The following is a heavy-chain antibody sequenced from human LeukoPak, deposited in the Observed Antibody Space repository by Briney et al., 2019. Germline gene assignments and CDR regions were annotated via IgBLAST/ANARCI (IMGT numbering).Heavy chain of an antibody. J-gene: IGHJ3*02. CDR1: GVSISTFY. CDR2: ISDSGST. D-gene: IGHD2-15*01. CDR3: ARHLRYCSGGTCYSSDAFDI. Sequence: SETLSLTCTVSGVSISTFYWSWIRQPPGEGLEWIGYISDSGSTYYNPSLQSRITISVDTSKNQFSLKLSSVTAADTAVYYCARHLRYCSGGTCYSSDAFDIWGRGTMVTVSS. V-gene: IGHV4-59*08.